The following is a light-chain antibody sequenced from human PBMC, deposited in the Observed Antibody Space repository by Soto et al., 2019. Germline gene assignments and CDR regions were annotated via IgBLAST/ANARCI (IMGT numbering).Light chain of an antibody. CDR2: WAS. Sequence: DIVMTQSPDSLAVSLGERATINCKSSQSGLYNSDNKYYLAWYQQKAGQPPKLLIYWASTRDSRVPDRFSGCGSGAYFTLTINNLPAEDVAVYYCQQYYTTLSFGGGTKVEIK. CDR1: QSGLYNSDNKYY. V-gene: IGKV4-1*01. J-gene: IGKJ4*01. CDR3: QQYYTTLS.